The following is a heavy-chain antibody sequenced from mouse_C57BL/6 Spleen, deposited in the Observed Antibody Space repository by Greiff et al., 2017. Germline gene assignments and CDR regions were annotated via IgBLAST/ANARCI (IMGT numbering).Heavy chain of an antibody. J-gene: IGHJ4*01. Sequence: EVQLVESGGGLVQPKGSLKLSCAASGFTFNTYAMHWVRQAPGKGLEWVARIRSKSSNYATYSADSVKDRFTISRDDSQSMLYLQMNNLKTEDTAMYYCVREGYYGSRVYAMDYWGQGTSVTVSS. D-gene: IGHD1-1*01. CDR2: IRSKSSNYAT. V-gene: IGHV10-3*01. CDR1: GFTFNTYA. CDR3: VREGYYGSRVYAMDY.